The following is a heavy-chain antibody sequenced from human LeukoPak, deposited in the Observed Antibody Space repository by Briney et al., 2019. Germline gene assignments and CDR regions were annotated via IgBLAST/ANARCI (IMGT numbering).Heavy chain of an antibody. CDR2: IIPILGIA. Sequence: GASVKVSCKASGGTFSSYAISWVRQAPGQGLEWRGRIIPILGIANYAQKFQGRVTLTADKSTSTAYMELSSLRSEDTAVYYCARGDYDFRSGYYTHFQHWGQGTLVTVSS. CDR1: GGTFSSYA. J-gene: IGHJ1*01. CDR3: ARGDYDFRSGYYTHFQH. D-gene: IGHD3-3*01. V-gene: IGHV1-69*04.